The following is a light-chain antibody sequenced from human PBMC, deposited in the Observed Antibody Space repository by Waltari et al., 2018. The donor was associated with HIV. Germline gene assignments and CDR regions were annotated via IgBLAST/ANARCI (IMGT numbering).Light chain of an antibody. CDR3: QQYSAFPFT. V-gene: IGKV1-5*03. CDR2: KAS. CDR1: QTISSS. Sequence: DIEMTQSPSTLPLSLGDRVTITCRASQTISSSLALYQQRPGTAPKLLIYKASSLEDGVPSRFSGSGSGTEFTLTISSLQPDDIAVYFCQQYSAFPFTFGQGTKLEI. J-gene: IGKJ2*01.